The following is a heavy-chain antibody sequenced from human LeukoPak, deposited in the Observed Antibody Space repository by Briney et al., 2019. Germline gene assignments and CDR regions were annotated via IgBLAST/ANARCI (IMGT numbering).Heavy chain of an antibody. Sequence: GGSLRLSCAASGFTFSSYAMHWVRQAPGKGLEWVATISYDGDNKYYADSLKGRFTISRDNSKNTLHLQMNSLRPEDTAVYYCARGRNVVATSGYFDYWGQGTLVTVSS. V-gene: IGHV3-30-3*01. CDR1: GFTFSSYA. CDR3: ARGRNVVATSGYFDY. CDR2: ISYDGDNK. J-gene: IGHJ4*02. D-gene: IGHD5-12*01.